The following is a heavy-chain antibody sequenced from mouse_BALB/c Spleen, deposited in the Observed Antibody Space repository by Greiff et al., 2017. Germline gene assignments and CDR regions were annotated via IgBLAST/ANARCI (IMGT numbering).Heavy chain of an antibody. V-gene: IGHV5-9-4*01. CDR3: ARDEGSSYGFAY. J-gene: IGHJ3*01. Sequence: EVKLVESGGGLVKPGGSLKLSCAASGFTFSSYAMSWVRQSPEKRLEWVAEISSGGSYTYYPDTVTGRFTISRDNAKNTLYLEMSSLRSEDTAMYYCARDEGSSYGFAYWGQGTLVTVSA. D-gene: IGHD1-1*01. CDR1: GFTFSSYA. CDR2: ISSGGSYT.